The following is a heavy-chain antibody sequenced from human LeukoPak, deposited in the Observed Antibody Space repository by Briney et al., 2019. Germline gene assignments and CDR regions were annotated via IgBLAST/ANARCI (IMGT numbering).Heavy chain of an antibody. CDR3: ARQVVAVAGMDC. J-gene: IGHJ4*02. CDR1: GDSISGGGYY. Sequence: PSETLSLTCTVSGDSISGGGYYWNWIRQHPGKGLEWIGYIYYSGSTYYNPSLKSRVTISVGMSKNQFSLNLSSVTAADTAVYYCARQVVAVAGMDCWGQGTLVTVSS. D-gene: IGHD6-19*01. V-gene: IGHV4-31*03. CDR2: IYYSGST.